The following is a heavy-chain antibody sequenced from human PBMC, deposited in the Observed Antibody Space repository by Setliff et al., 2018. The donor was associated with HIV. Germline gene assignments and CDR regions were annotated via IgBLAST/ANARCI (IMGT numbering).Heavy chain of an antibody. CDR2: ISWDGDNT. CDR3: AKAHGMSFGELQIGY. V-gene: IGHV3-43*01. CDR1: GFKFDDYT. J-gene: IGHJ4*02. D-gene: IGHD3-10*01. Sequence: GGSLRLSCAASGFKFDDYTMHWIRQAPGKGLEWVSLISWDGDNTDYADSVKGRFTISRDNSKNSLFLQMSSLRTEDTALYYCAKAHGMSFGELQIGYWGQGTLVTVSS.